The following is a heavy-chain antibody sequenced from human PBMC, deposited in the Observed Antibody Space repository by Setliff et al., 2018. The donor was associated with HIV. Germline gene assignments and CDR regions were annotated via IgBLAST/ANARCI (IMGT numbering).Heavy chain of an antibody. V-gene: IGHV4-59*01. CDR3: ARGGTSSNWFDP. J-gene: IGHJ5*02. CDR2: IHHSVTT. Sequence: SETLSLTCIVSGASISYNTWSWIRQPPGKGLQWIGFIHHSVTTSYNPSLKSRVTISLDTSKNQLSLELTSVTAADTAVYYCARGGTSSNWFDPWGQGTLVTVSS. D-gene: IGHD2-2*01. CDR1: GASISYNT.